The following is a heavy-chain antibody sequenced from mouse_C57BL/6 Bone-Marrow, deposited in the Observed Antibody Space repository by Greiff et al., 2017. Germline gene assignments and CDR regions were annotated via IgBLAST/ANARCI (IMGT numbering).Heavy chain of an antibody. CDR2: INPSNGGT. CDR1: GYTFTSYW. Sequence: QVQLQQSGTELVKPGASVKLSCKASGYTFTSYWMHWVKQRPGQGLEWIGNINPSNGGTNYNEQFKSKATLTVDKSSSTAYMQLSSLTSEDSAVYYCARLSTVVATDYWGQGTTLTVSS. D-gene: IGHD1-1*01. V-gene: IGHV1-53*01. CDR3: ARLSTVVATDY. J-gene: IGHJ2*01.